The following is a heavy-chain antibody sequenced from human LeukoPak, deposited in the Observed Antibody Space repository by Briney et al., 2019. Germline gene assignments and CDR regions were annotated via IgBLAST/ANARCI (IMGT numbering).Heavy chain of an antibody. CDR3: ARFRGGVPQV. CDR1: GGSISTYY. D-gene: IGHD3-16*01. CDR2: VYYSGST. Sequence: SETLSLTCTVSGGSISTYYWSWIRQPPGKGLEWIGYVYYSGSTNYNPSLKSRVTISVDTSKNQFSLKLSSVTAADTAVYYCARFRGGVPQVWGQGTLVTVSS. V-gene: IGHV4-59*12. J-gene: IGHJ4*02.